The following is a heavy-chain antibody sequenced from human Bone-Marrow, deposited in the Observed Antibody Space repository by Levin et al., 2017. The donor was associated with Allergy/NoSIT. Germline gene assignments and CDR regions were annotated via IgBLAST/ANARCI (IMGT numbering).Heavy chain of an antibody. J-gene: IGHJ4*02. Sequence: PSETLSLTCSVTAGSISTYYWNWIRQTPGKGLEWIGYIYYSGATSYNPSLKSRLTTSVDTSKNQFSLSLRSMTPADTAVYYCARGTTYYDSTSGFYTAFFDYWSQGTLVIVSS. D-gene: IGHD3-3*01. CDR1: AGSISTYY. CDR2: IYYSGAT. V-gene: IGHV4-59*01. CDR3: ARGTTYYDSTSGFYTAFFDY.